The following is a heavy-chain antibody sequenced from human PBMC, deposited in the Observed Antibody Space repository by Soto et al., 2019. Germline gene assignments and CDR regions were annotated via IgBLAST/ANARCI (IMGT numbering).Heavy chain of an antibody. Sequence: EVQLVESGGGLVKPGGSLRLSCAGSGFAFSNAWMNWVRQASGKGLEWVGRVKTEADGGTTDYAAPVKGRFTISRDESNNTMFLQMNSLKIEDTALYYCTTETRYCSSTSCSRAFDIWGQGTLVTVSS. CDR1: GFAFSNAW. J-gene: IGHJ3*02. CDR3: TTETRYCSSTSCSRAFDI. D-gene: IGHD2-2*01. V-gene: IGHV3-15*01. CDR2: VKTEADGGTT.